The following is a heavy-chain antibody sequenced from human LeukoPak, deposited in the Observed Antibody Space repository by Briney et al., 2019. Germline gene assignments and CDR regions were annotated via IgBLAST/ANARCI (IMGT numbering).Heavy chain of an antibody. CDR3: TRGFWGWEVDY. D-gene: IGHD3-16*01. CDR1: GFTFSSYS. CDR2: INTDGSST. J-gene: IGHJ4*02. Sequence: PGGSLRLSCAASGFTFSSYSMNWVRQAPGKGLVWVSRINTDGSSTEYVDSVKGRLTISRDNAKNTLYLQMNSLRAEDTAVYYCTRGFWGWEVDYWGQGTLVTVSS. V-gene: IGHV3-74*01.